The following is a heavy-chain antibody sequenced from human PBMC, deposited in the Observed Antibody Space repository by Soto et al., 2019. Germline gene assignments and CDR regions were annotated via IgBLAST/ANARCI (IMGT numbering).Heavy chain of an antibody. CDR3: ARDNGARGCDY. CDR2: INPSGGST. CDR1: GYTFTSYY. D-gene: IGHD2-8*01. J-gene: IGHJ4*02. V-gene: IGHV1-46*03. Sequence: QVQLVQSGAEVKKPGASVKVSCKASGYTFTSYYMHWVRQAPGQGLEWMGIINPSGGSTSYAKKFQGRGTMTRYTSTSTVYMELSSLRSEDTAVYYCARDNGARGCDYWGQGTLVTVSS.